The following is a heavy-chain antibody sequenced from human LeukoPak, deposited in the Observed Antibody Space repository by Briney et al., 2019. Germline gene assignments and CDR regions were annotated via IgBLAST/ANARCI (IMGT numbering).Heavy chain of an antibody. Sequence: PGGSLRLSCAASGITFSSYAMTWVRQAPGKGLEWVSAITVSGSNRYYADSVTGRFIISRDNSKNTLYLQMYSLRAEDTAVYYCAKDRTTTGLPLAGLIDCWGQGTLVTVSS. CDR3: AKDRTTTGLPLAGLIDC. J-gene: IGHJ4*02. D-gene: IGHD2/OR15-2a*01. V-gene: IGHV3-23*01. CDR1: GITFSSYA. CDR2: ITVSGSNR.